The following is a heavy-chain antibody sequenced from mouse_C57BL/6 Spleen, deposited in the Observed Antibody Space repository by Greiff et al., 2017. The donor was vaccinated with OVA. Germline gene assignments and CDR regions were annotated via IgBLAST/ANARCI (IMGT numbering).Heavy chain of an antibody. Sequence: QVQLKESGAELMKPGASVKLSCKATGYTFTGYWIEWVKQRPGHGLEWIGEILPGSGSTNYNEKFKSKATLTVDKSSSTAYMQLSSLTSEDSAVYYCARRGSLDYWGQGTLVTVSA. CDR2: ILPGSGST. J-gene: IGHJ3*01. CDR1: GYTFTGYW. D-gene: IGHD1-1*02. CDR3: ARRGSLDY. V-gene: IGHV1-9*01.